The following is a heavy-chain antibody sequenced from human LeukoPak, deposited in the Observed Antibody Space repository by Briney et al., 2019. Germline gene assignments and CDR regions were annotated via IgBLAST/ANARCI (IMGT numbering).Heavy chain of an antibody. CDR3: AGLPVYDYGERIDY. J-gene: IGHJ4*02. D-gene: IGHD4-17*01. V-gene: IGHV4-34*01. CDR1: GGSFSGCY. CDR2: INHSGST. Sequence: SETLSLTCAVYGGSFSGCYWSGIRQPPGKGLEWIGEINHSGSTNYNPSLKSRVTISVDTSKNQFSLKLSSVTAADTAVYYCAGLPVYDYGERIDYWGQGTLVTVSS.